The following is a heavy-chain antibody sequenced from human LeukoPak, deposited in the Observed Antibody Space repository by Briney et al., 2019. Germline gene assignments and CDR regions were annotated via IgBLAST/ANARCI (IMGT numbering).Heavy chain of an antibody. CDR2: YSGST. D-gene: IGHD4/OR15-4a*01. CDR1: GFTVSSNS. Sequence: PGGSLRLSCTVSGFTVSSNSMSWVRQAPGKGLEWVSFYSGSTHYSDSVKGRLTISRDNSKNTLYLQMNSLRAGDTAVYYCARRAGAYSHPYDYWGQGTLVTVSS. CDR3: ARRAGAYSHPYDY. J-gene: IGHJ4*02. V-gene: IGHV3-53*01.